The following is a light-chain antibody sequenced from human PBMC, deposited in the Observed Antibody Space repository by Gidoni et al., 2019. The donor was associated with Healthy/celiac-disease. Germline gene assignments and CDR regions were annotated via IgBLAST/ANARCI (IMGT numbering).Light chain of an antibody. J-gene: IGKJ1*01. CDR2: LGS. Sequence: LVLTQSPLSLPVTPGAPASISCRSSQSLPHSNGYNYLDWYLQKPGQSPQLLIYLGSNRASGVPDRFSGSGSGTDFTLKISRVEAEDVGVYYCMQALQTPGWTFGQGTKVEIK. V-gene: IGKV2-28*01. CDR3: MQALQTPGWT. CDR1: QSLPHSNGYNY.